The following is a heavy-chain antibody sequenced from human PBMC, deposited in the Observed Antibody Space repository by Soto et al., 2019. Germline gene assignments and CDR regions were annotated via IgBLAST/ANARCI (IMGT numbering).Heavy chain of an antibody. CDR2: IRSKAYGGTT. Sequence: GGSLRLSCRTSGFTFGDYAMSWFRQAPGKGLEWVSFIRSKAYGGTTEYAASVKGRFSISRDDSRGIAYLQMNSLKTEDTAVYYCTRERDWKCDYWGQGTLVTVSS. V-gene: IGHV3-49*03. D-gene: IGHD1-1*01. J-gene: IGHJ4*02. CDR3: TRERDWKCDY. CDR1: GFTFGDYA.